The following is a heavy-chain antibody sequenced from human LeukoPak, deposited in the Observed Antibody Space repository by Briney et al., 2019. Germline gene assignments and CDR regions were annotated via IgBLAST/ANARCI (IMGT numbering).Heavy chain of an antibody. Sequence: GGSLRLSCAASGFTFSSYEMNWVRQAPGKGLEWVSYISSSGNTIYYADSVKGRFTISRDNSKNTLYLQMNSLRAEDTAVYYCAKGEFGGYSRVFFDHWGQGTLVTVSS. CDR3: AKGEFGGYSRVFFDH. J-gene: IGHJ4*02. CDR2: ISSSGNTI. CDR1: GFTFSSYE. D-gene: IGHD1-26*01. V-gene: IGHV3-48*03.